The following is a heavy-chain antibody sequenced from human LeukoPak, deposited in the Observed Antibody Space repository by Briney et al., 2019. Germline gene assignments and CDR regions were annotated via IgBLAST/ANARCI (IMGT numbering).Heavy chain of an antibody. D-gene: IGHD4-17*01. Sequence: GASVKVSCKASGYTFTSYYMHWVRQAPGQGLEWMGIINPSGGSTRYAQKFQGRVTMTRDTSTSTVYMERSSLRSEDTAVYYCASYHQRDFGDYYGMDVWGQGTTVTVSS. CDR1: GYTFTSYY. V-gene: IGHV1-46*01. CDR3: ASYHQRDFGDYYGMDV. J-gene: IGHJ6*02. CDR2: INPSGGST.